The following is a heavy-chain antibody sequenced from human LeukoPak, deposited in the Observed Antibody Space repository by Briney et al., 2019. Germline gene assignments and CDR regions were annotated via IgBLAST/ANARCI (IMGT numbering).Heavy chain of an antibody. CDR3: ARDFTMVRGVITPNWFDP. Sequence: GGSLRLSCAASGFTFSDYYMNWIRQAPGKGLEWVSYISSSSSYTNYADSVKGRFTISRDNAKNSLCLQMNSLRAEDTAVYYCARDFTMVRGVITPNWFDPWGQGTLVTVSS. J-gene: IGHJ5*02. V-gene: IGHV3-11*06. CDR1: GFTFSDYY. CDR2: ISSSSSYT. D-gene: IGHD3-10*01.